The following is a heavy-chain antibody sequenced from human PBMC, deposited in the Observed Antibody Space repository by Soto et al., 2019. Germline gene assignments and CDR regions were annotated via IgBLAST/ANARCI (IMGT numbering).Heavy chain of an antibody. CDR3: ARGMTTVTTLDY. D-gene: IGHD4-4*01. V-gene: IGHV4-30-4*01. J-gene: IGHJ4*02. CDR1: GGSISSGDYY. CDR2: IYYSGST. Sequence: SETLSLTCTVSGGSISSGDYYWSWIRQPPGKGLEWIGYIYYSGSTYYNPSLKSRVTISVDRSKNQFSPKLSSVTAADTAVYYCARGMTTVTTLDYWGQGTLVTVS.